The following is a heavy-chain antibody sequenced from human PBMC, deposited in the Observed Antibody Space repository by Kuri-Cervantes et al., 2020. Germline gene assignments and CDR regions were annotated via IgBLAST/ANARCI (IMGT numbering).Heavy chain of an antibody. CDR2: INEDGSEK. CDR1: GFTFSTYW. V-gene: IGHV3-7*01. D-gene: IGHD3-16*01. Sequence: GESLKISCAASGFTFSTYWMSWVRQAPGKGLEWVANINEDGSEKYYVDSVKGRFTTSRDNAKNSLYLQMNSLRAEDTAVYYYARDVGRGFDYWGQGALVTVSS. CDR3: ARDVGRGFDY. J-gene: IGHJ4*02.